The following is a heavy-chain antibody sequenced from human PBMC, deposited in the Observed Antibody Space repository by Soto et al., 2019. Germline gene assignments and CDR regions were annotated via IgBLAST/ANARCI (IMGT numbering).Heavy chain of an antibody. CDR3: ARVQPATRAEIYYYMDV. CDR2: ISSSGSTI. CDR1: GFTFSDYY. Sequence: PGGSLRLSCAASGFTFSDYYMSWIRQAPGEGLEWVSYISSSGSTIYYADSVKGRFTISRDNAKNSLYLQMNSLRAEDTAVYYCARVQPATRAEIYYYMDVWGKGTTVTVSS. J-gene: IGHJ6*03. V-gene: IGHV3-11*01.